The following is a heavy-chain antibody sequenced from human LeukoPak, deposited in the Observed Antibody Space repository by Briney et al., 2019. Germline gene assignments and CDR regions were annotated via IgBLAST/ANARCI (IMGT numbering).Heavy chain of an antibody. J-gene: IGHJ4*02. CDR3: ARGRRDYNYEDYFDY. Sequence: ASVKVSCKASGYTFTSYDINWVRQATGQGLEWMGWMNPNSGNTGYAQKFQGRVSITRNNSISTAYMELSSLRSEDTAVYYCARGRRDYNYEDYFDYWGQGTLVTVSS. CDR1: GYTFTSYD. V-gene: IGHV1-8*03. D-gene: IGHD1-20*01. CDR2: MNPNSGNT.